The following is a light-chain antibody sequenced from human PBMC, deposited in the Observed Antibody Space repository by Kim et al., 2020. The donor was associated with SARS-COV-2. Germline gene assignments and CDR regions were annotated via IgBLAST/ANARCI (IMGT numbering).Light chain of an antibody. Sequence: PGRRVPLSLSEHRSSIGSNSVSSFQHLPGTAPKLLIYSDNQRPSGVPDRFSGSKSGTSASLAISALQSEDEADYYCAAWDDSLRNVFGTGTKVTVL. V-gene: IGLV1-44*01. J-gene: IGLJ1*01. CDR1: RSSIGSNS. CDR3: AAWDDSLRNV. CDR2: SDN.